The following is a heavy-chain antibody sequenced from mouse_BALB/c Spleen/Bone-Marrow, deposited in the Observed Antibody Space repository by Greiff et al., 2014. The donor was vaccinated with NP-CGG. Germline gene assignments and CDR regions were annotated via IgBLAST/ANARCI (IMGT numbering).Heavy chain of an antibody. CDR3: ARRTRVYYVMDY. Sequence: QVQLKESGAELVRPGTSVKVSCKASGHAFTNYLLEWVKQRPGQGLEWIGVINPGSGGTKYNEKFKGKATLTVDKSSSTAYMQLRSLTSDASAFFFWARRTRVYYVMDYGGQGTSAPVSP. CDR1: GHAFTNYL. CDR2: INPGSGGT. V-gene: IGHV1-54*01. J-gene: IGHJ4*01.